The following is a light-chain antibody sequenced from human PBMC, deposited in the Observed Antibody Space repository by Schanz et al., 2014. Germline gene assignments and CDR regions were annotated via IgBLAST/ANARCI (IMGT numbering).Light chain of an antibody. CDR3: QQYNNWPYT. V-gene: IGKV1-39*01. J-gene: IGKJ2*01. Sequence: DIQMTQSPSSLSASVGDRVTITCRASQSISTYLNWYQQKPGKAPKLLIYAASSLQSGVPSRFSGSGSGTDFTLTINSLQSEDFAVYYCQQYNNWPYTFGQGTKVEIK. CDR2: AAS. CDR1: QSISTY.